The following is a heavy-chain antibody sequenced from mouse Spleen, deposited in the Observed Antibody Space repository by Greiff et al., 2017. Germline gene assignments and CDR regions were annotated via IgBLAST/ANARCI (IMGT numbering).Heavy chain of an antibody. CDR3: ASSDGSYEHYAMDY. J-gene: IGHJ4*01. CDR2: ICRRSGNT. V-gene: IGHV1-81*01. Sequence: VQVVESGAELARPGASVKLSCKASGYTFTSYGISWVKQRTGQGLEWIGEICRRSGNTYYNEKFKGKATLTADKSSSTAYMELRSLTSEDSAVYFCASSDGSYEHYAMDYWGQGTSVTVSS. CDR1: GYTFTSYG. D-gene: IGHD1-1*02.